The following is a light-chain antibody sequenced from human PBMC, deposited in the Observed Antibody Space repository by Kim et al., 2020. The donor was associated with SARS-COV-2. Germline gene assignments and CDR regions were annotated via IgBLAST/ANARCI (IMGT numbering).Light chain of an antibody. J-gene: IGKJ2*03. CDR1: QSISSY. CDR3: QQSYSTPQS. CDR2: AAS. Sequence: DIQMTQSPSSLSASVGDRVTITCRASQSISSYLNWYQQKPGKAPKLLIYAASSLQSGVPSRFSGSGSGTDFTLTISSLQPEDFATYYCQQSYSTPQSFGQGTKLVI. V-gene: IGKV1-39*01.